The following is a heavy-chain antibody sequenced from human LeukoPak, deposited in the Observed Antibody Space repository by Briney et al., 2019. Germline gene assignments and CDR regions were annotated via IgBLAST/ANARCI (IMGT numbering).Heavy chain of an antibody. V-gene: IGHV3-30-3*01. CDR1: GFTFSSYA. J-gene: IGHJ4*02. D-gene: IGHD6-6*01. CDR3: AKDGSSPFDY. CDR2: ISYDGSNK. Sequence: GGSLRLSCAASGFTFSSYAMHWVRQAPGEGLEWVAVISYDGSNKYYADSVKGRFTISRDNSKDTLYLQMNSLRAEDTAVYYCAKDGSSPFDYWGQGTLVTVSS.